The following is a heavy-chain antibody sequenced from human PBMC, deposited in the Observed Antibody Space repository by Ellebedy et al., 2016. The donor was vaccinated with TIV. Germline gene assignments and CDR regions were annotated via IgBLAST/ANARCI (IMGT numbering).Heavy chain of an antibody. J-gene: IGHJ5*02. V-gene: IGHV4-59*01. CDR2: IYYSGSA. CDR1: GGSISGYY. Sequence: MPSETLSLTCTVSGGSISGYYWSWIRQPPGKGLEWIGQIYYSGSADYNPSLKTRVTISVDTSKSQFSLKLRSVTAADTAVYYCARHLGGMLNGDFRLDPWGQGTLVTVSS. CDR3: ARHLGGMLNGDFRLDP. D-gene: IGHD3-16*01.